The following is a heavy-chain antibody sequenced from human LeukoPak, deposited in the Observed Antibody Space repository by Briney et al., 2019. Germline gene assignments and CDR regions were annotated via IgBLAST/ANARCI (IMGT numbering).Heavy chain of an antibody. D-gene: IGHD3-10*01. CDR2: IYYSGST. Sequence: SQTLSLTCTVSGGSISSGGYYWSWIRQHPGKGLEWIGYIYYSGSTYYNPSLKSRVTISVDTSKNQFSLKLSSVTAADTAVYYCAREGSEGFDPWGQGTLVTVSS. CDR3: AREGSEGFDP. CDR1: GGSISSGGYY. V-gene: IGHV4-31*03. J-gene: IGHJ5*02.